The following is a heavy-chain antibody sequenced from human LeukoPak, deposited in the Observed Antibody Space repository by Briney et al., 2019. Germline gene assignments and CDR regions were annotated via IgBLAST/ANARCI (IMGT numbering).Heavy chain of an antibody. CDR1: GFTFSSYG. J-gene: IGHJ4*02. Sequence: GGSLRLSCAASGFTFSSYGMHWVRQAPGKGLEWVAVISYDGSNKYYADSVKGRFTISRDNSKNTLYLQMNSLRAEDTAVYYCAGTMVRGVRSGEKSDYWGQGTLVTVSS. CDR2: ISYDGSNK. V-gene: IGHV3-30*03. D-gene: IGHD3-10*01. CDR3: AGTMVRGVRSGEKSDY.